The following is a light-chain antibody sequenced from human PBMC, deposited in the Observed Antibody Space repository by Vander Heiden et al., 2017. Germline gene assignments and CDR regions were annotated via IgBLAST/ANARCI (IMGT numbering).Light chain of an antibody. V-gene: IGKV3-15*01. CDR2: GAS. Sequence: EIVMTQSLATLSLSPGDRATLSCRASQSVSSNVAWYQQKPGQAPRLLIYGASTRATGSPARFSGSGSGTEFTLTISSLQSEDLAVYYCQQYNNGAPGYTFGQGTKLEIK. CDR3: QQYNNGAPGYT. CDR1: QSVSSN. J-gene: IGKJ2*01.